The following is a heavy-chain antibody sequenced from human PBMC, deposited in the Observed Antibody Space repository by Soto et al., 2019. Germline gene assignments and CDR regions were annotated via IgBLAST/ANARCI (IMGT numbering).Heavy chain of an antibody. CDR1: GFTFSSYA. V-gene: IGHV3-23*01. J-gene: IGHJ4*02. CDR3: ARDRNYPRDQFDN. Sequence: GGSMRLSCVGSGFTFSSYAMSWVRQAPGRGPEWVSAIGGDGSTWYADSVRGRFTISRDNSKNTVYVQMNSLRAEDTAIYYCARDRNYPRDQFDNWGQGILVTVSS. CDR2: IGGDGST. D-gene: IGHD1-7*01.